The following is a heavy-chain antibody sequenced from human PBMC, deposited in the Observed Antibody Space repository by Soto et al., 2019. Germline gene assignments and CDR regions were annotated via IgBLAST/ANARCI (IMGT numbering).Heavy chain of an antibody. CDR1: GCSISSYY. D-gene: IGHD2-8*01. Sequence: PXDTLSITCAVSGCSISSYYWSWIRQPAGKGLEWIGRIYTSGSTNYNPSLKSRVTMSVDTSKNQFSLKLSSVTAADTAVYYCARDVNGYYYYYGMDVWGQGTTVTVS. J-gene: IGHJ6*02. CDR3: ARDVNGYYYYYGMDV. CDR2: IYTSGST. V-gene: IGHV4-4*07.